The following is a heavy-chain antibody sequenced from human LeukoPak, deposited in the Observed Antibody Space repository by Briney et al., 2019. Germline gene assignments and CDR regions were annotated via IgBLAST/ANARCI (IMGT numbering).Heavy chain of an antibody. Sequence: GGSLRLSCAASGFTFSSYSMNWVRQAPGKGLEWVSSISSSSSYIYYADPVKGRFTISRDNAKNSLYLQMNSLRAEDTAVYYCAKDLLGMSDYWGQGTLVTVFS. CDR3: AKDLLGMSDY. CDR1: GFTFSSYS. D-gene: IGHD7-27*01. J-gene: IGHJ4*02. CDR2: ISSSSSYI. V-gene: IGHV3-21*01.